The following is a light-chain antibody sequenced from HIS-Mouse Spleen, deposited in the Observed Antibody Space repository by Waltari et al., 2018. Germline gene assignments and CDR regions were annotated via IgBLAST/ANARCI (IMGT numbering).Light chain of an antibody. CDR2: KAS. CDR3: QQYNSYSKLT. V-gene: IGKV1-5*03. Sequence: IQMTKSPSTLSASVGDRVTITCRASQSISSWLAWYQQKPGKAPKLLIYKASSLESGVPSRFSGSGSGTEFTLTISSLQPDDFATYYCQQYNSYSKLTFGGGTKVEIK. CDR1: QSISSW. J-gene: IGKJ4*01.